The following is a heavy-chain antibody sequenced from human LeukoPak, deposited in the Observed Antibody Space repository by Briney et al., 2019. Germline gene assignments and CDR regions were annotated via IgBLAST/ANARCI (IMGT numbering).Heavy chain of an antibody. CDR2: IYYSGST. Sequence: PSETLSLTCTVSGGSISSYYWSWIRQPPGKGLEWIGYIYYSGSTNCNPSLKSRVTISVDTSKNQFSLKLSSVTAAYTAVYYCARGIWFGEFTPPYYFDYWGQGTLVTVSS. D-gene: IGHD3-10*01. J-gene: IGHJ4*02. CDR3: ARGIWFGEFTPPYYFDY. V-gene: IGHV4-59*01. CDR1: GGSISSYY.